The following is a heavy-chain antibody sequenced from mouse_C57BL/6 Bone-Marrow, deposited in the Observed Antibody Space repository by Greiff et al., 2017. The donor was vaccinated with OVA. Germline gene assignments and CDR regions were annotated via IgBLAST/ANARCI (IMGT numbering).Heavy chain of an antibody. V-gene: IGHV1-5*01. J-gene: IGHJ3*01. CDR2: IYPGNSDT. CDR1: GYTFTSYW. Sequence: VQLKESGTVLARPGASVKMSCKTSGYTFTSYWMHWVKQRPGQGLEWIGAIYPGNSDTSYNQKFKGTAKLTAVTSASTAYMELSSLTNEDAAVYYSTTDYDWFAYWGQGTLVTVSA. CDR3: TTDYDWFAY. D-gene: IGHD2-4*01.